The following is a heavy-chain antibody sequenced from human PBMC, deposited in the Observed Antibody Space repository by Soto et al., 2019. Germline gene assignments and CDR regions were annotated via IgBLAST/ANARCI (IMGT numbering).Heavy chain of an antibody. Sequence: QVQLMQSGAEVKKPGASVKVSCKASGDTFTNYYIHWVRQAPGQGLEWMGTVNPSGGHTTYSQNFLGRVNMTRDTSTSTLYRGLTSLTSDDTAVYYCARGGHVVVVTAAFDFWGQGTLVTVSS. J-gene: IGHJ4*02. CDR1: GDTFTNYY. CDR3: ARGGHVVVVTAAFDF. V-gene: IGHV1-46*01. CDR2: VNPSGGHT. D-gene: IGHD2-21*02.